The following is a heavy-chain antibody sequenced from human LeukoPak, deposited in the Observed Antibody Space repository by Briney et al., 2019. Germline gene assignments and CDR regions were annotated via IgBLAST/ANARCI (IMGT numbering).Heavy chain of an antibody. Sequence: SETLSLTCTVSGGSISSSSYYWGWIRQPPGKGLEWIGRISSSGSTNYNPSLKSRVSISVDTSKNQFSLKLSSVTAADTAVYFCARGPYSYDSSGAFDIWGQGTMVTVSS. J-gene: IGHJ3*02. V-gene: IGHV4-39*07. CDR1: GGSISSSSYY. CDR2: ISSSGST. D-gene: IGHD3-22*01. CDR3: ARGPYSYDSSGAFDI.